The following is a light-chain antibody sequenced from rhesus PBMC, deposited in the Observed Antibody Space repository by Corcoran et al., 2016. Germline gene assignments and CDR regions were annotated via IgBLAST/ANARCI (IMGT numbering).Light chain of an antibody. J-gene: IGKJ4*01. V-gene: IGKV3-42*03. CDR1: QSVSSN. CDR3: QQYSNWPLT. Sequence: EIVMTQSPATLSLSPGERATLSCRASQSVSSNLAWYQPKPGQAPSLLIYGASSRATGIPDRFSGSGSGTDFTLTISSLEPEDFAVYYCQQYSNWPLTFGGGTKVEIK. CDR2: GAS.